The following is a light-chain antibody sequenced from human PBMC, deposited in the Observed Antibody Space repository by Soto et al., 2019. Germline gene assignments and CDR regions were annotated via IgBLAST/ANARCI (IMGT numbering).Light chain of an antibody. Sequence: DIQMTQSPSTLSASVGDRVTITCRASQSISSWLAWYQQQPGKAPRLLIYKASSLESGVPSRFSGSGSGTEFTLTISSLQPDAFATYYCQHYNSYYTFGQGTKLEIK. CDR1: QSISSW. CDR3: QHYNSYYT. CDR2: KAS. J-gene: IGKJ2*01. V-gene: IGKV1-5*03.